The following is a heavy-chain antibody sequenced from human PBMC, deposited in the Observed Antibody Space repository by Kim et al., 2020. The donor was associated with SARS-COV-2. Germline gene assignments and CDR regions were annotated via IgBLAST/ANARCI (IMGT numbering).Heavy chain of an antibody. CDR2: ISFDGSNK. CDR1: GFTFSNYA. CDR3: AREEVYTNSWLTLDY. J-gene: IGHJ4*02. V-gene: IGHV3-30*04. Sequence: GGSLRLSCAASGFTFSNYAMHWVRQAPGKGLEWVASISFDGSNKYYVASVKGRFTISRDNSKNTLYLQRNSLRAEDTAVYYCAREEVYTNSWLTLDYWGQGTLVTVSS. D-gene: IGHD6-13*01.